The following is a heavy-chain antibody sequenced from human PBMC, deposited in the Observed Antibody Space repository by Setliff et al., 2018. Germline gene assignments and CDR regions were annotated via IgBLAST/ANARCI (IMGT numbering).Heavy chain of an antibody. J-gene: IGHJ6*02. CDR2: ISSSSTTI. D-gene: IGHD3-3*01. CDR3: ARAGWGVPGDFWSGSRDPYGMDV. V-gene: IGHV3-48*01. Sequence: GGSLRLSCVASGFTFSDAWMTWVRQAPGKGLEWLSYISSSSTTIYYADSVKGRFTVSRDNAKNSLYLQMNSLRAEDTAVYYCARAGWGVPGDFWSGSRDPYGMDVWGQGTTVTVSS. CDR1: GFTFSDAW.